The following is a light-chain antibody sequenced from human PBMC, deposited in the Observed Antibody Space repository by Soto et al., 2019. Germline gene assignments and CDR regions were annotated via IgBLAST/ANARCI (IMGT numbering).Light chain of an antibody. J-gene: IGLJ1*01. V-gene: IGLV1-44*01. CDR1: TSNIGSNT. CDR2: SNN. CDR3: AAWDDSLNGYV. Sequence: SALTQPPSASGTPGPRVTISCSGSTSNIGSNTVNWYQQLPGTAPKLLIFSNNQRPSGVPDRFSGSKSGTSASLAISGLQSEDESDYYCAAWDDSLNGYVFAAGTKVTVL.